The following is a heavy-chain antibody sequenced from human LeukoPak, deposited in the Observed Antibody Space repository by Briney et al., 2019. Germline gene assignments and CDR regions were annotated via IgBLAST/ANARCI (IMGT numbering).Heavy chain of an antibody. D-gene: IGHD3-16*01. Sequence: SETLSLTCTVSGGSISSYYWSWIRQPPGKGLEWIGYIYYSGSTNYNPSLKSRVTISVDTSKNQFSLKLSSVTAADTAVYYCAREGGLAASTSDYWGQGTLVTVSS. CDR3: AREGGLAASTSDY. J-gene: IGHJ4*02. CDR2: IYYSGST. V-gene: IGHV4-59*01. CDR1: GGSISSYY.